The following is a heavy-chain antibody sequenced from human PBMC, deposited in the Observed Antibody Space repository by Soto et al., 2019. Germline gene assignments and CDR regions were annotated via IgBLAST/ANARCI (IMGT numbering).Heavy chain of an antibody. J-gene: IGHJ6*02. CDR3: ARGQYVRSIFGVVNASNGEDYYYYYGMDV. V-gene: IGHV4-34*01. CDR2: INHSGST. Sequence: SETLSLTCAVYGGSFSGYYWSWIRQPPGKGLEWIGEINHSGSTTYNPSLKSRVTISVDTSKNQFSPKLSSVTAADTAVYYCARGQYVRSIFGVVNASNGEDYYYYYGMDVWGQGTTVT. CDR1: GGSFSGYY. D-gene: IGHD3-3*01.